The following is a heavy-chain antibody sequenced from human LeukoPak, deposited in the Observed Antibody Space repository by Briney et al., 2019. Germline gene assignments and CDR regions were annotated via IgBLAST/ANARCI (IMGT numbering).Heavy chain of an antibody. CDR2: IYSGGST. CDR1: GFTVSSNY. Sequence: GGSLRLSCAASGFTVSSNYMNWVRQAPGKGLEWVSVIYSGGSTYYADSVKGRFTISRDNSKNTLYLKMNSLRAEDTAVYYCARDRIAARPGDYYYYGMDVWGQGTTVTVSS. J-gene: IGHJ6*02. CDR3: ARDRIAARPGDYYYYGMDV. V-gene: IGHV3-53*01. D-gene: IGHD6-6*01.